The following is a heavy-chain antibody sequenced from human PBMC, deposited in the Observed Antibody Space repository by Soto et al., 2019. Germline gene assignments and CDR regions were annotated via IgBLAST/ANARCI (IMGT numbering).Heavy chain of an antibody. V-gene: IGHV3-30*18. J-gene: IGHJ5*02. D-gene: IGHD4-17*01. CDR2: ISYDGNNK. CDR1: GFTFSDYG. Sequence: QVQLVESGGGVVQPGRSLRLSCAASGFTFSDYGRHGVGQPPGKGLEWVAVISYDGNNKYYADSVKGRFTISRDNFKSTLYLQMSSLRAEDTAVYFCAKDLLHNTVTTCGSWGQGTLVTVSS. CDR3: AKDLLHNTVTTCGS.